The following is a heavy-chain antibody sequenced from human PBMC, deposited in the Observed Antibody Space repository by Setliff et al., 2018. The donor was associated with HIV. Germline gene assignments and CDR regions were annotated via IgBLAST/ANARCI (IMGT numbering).Heavy chain of an antibody. CDR2: INTDGSST. J-gene: IGHJ6*03. Sequence: GGSLRLSCAASGFTFSSYWMHWVRQAPGKGLVWVSRINTDGSSTSYADSVKGRFTISRDNAKNTLYLQMNGLRAEDTAVYYCARPRQYYYGSGSYYYYYYMDVWGKGTTVTVSS. V-gene: IGHV3-74*01. CDR1: GFTFSSYW. CDR3: ARPRQYYYGSGSYYYYYYMDV. D-gene: IGHD3-10*01.